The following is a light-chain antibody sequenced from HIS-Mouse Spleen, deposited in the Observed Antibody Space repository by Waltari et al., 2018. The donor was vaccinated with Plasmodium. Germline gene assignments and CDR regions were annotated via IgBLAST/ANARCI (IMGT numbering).Light chain of an antibody. CDR3: QSYDSSLSGSV. CDR2: GNS. J-gene: IGLJ2*01. Sequence: QSVLTQPPSVSGAPGQRVTIPCTGSGPHNGAGYDVHWYQQLPGTAPKLLIYGNSNRPSGVPDRFSGSKSGTSASLAITGLQAEDEADYYCQSYDSSLSGSVFGGGTKLTVL. CDR1: GPHNGAGYD. V-gene: IGLV1-40*01.